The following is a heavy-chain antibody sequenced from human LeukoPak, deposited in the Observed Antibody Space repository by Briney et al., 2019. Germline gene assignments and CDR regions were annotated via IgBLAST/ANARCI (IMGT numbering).Heavy chain of an antibody. CDR3: ATGGYSAWCDY. V-gene: IGHV4-4*07. D-gene: IGHD6-19*01. J-gene: IGHJ4*01. CDR1: DGSINTYL. CDR2: IDSSGTT. Sequence: SETLSLTCSVSDGSINTYLWSWIRQPAGKGLEWIGRIDSSGTTSLNPSLKSRVTISQDKSKKQFSLKLSSVTAADTAVYYCATGGYSAWCDYWGHGTQVIVSS.